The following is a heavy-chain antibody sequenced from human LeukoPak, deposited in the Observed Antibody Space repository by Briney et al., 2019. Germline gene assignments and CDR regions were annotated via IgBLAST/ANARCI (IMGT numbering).Heavy chain of an antibody. J-gene: IGHJ3*02. CDR2: IYYSGST. Sequence: SETLSLTCTVSGGSISSSSYYWGWIRQPPGKGLEWIGSIYYSGSTYYNPSLKSRVTISVDTSKNQFSLKLSSVTAADTAVYYCARAIVSIVVVPAASAGIDAFDIWGQGTMVTVSS. V-gene: IGHV4-39*07. CDR1: GGSISSSSYY. CDR3: ARAIVSIVVVPAASAGIDAFDI. D-gene: IGHD2-2*01.